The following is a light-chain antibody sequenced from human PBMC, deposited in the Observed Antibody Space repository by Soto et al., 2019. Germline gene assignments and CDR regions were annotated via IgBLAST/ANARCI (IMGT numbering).Light chain of an antibody. CDR1: SGDVGRYDY. CDR2: EVN. V-gene: IGLV2-8*01. CDR3: SSYAGSSNV. J-gene: IGLJ1*01. Sequence: QSVLTQPPSASGSPGQSVTFSCTGTSGDVGRYDYVSWYQQHPGKAPKLMIYEVNKRPSGVPDRFSGSKSGNTASLTVSGLQAEDEADYYCSSYAGSSNVFGTGTKVTVL.